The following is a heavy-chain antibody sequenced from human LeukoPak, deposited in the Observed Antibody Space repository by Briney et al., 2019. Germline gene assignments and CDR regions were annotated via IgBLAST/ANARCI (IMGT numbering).Heavy chain of an antibody. CDR3: ARSHPLCSSTSCSIKDFDC. J-gene: IGHJ4*02. Sequence: SETLSLTCTVSGGSISSYYWSWTRQPPGKGLEWIGYIYYSGGTSYNPSLKSRVTISVDTSKNQFSLKLSSVTAADTVVYYCARSHPLCSSTSCSIKDFDCWGQGTLVTVSS. V-gene: IGHV4-59*08. CDR2: IYYSGGT. D-gene: IGHD2-2*01. CDR1: GGSISSYY.